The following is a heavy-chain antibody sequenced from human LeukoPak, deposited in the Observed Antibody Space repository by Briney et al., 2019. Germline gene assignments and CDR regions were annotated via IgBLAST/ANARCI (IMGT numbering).Heavy chain of an antibody. CDR3: ARVKVNYYDSSGYYYAGAFDI. CDR1: GGSISSGGYS. Sequence: SETLSLTCAVSGGSISSGGYSWSWIRQPPGKGLEWIGYIYHSGSTYYNPSLKSRVTISVDRSKNQFSLKLSSVTAADTAVYYCARVKVNYYDSSGYYYAGAFDIWGQGTMVTVSS. J-gene: IGHJ3*02. D-gene: IGHD3-22*01. CDR2: IYHSGST. V-gene: IGHV4-30-2*01.